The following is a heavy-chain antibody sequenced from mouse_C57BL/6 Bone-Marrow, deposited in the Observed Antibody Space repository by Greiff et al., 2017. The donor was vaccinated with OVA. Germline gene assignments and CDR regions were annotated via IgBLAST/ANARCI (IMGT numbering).Heavy chain of an antibody. CDR3: ARCDCYYFTWFAY. J-gene: IGHJ3*01. V-gene: IGHV3-5*01. D-gene: IGHD2-3*01. CDR1: GISITTGNYR. CDR2: IYYSGTI. Sequence: EVHLVESGPGLVKPSQTVFLTCTVTGISITTGNYRWSWIRQFPGNKLEWIGYIYYSGTITYNPSLTSRTTITIDTPKTQFFLYMNSLTAVYTATYYFARCDCYYFTWFAYCGQGTLVTVSA.